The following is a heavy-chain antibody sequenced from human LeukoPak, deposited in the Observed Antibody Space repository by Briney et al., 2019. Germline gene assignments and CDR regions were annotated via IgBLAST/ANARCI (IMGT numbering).Heavy chain of an antibody. CDR1: GFTFSSYA. Sequence: GGSPRLSCAASGFTFSSYAMSWVRQAPGKGLEWVSAISGSGGSTYYADSVKGRFTISRDNSKNTLYLQMNSLRAEDTAVYYCAKRVSYYYYMDVWGKGTTVTVSS. CDR3: AKRVSYYYYMDV. J-gene: IGHJ6*03. CDR2: ISGSGGST. V-gene: IGHV3-23*01.